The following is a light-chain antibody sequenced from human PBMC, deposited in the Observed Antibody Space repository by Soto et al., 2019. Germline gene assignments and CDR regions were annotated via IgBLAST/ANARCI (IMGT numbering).Light chain of an antibody. Sequence: QSVLTQPPSASGTPGQRVTISCSGSSSNIGSNYVYWYQQLPETAPKLLIYRNNQRPSGVPDRFSGSKSGTSASLAISGLRSEDEADYYCAAWDDSLVFGGGTKLTVL. CDR1: SSNIGSNY. CDR3: AAWDDSLV. CDR2: RNN. V-gene: IGLV1-47*01. J-gene: IGLJ2*01.